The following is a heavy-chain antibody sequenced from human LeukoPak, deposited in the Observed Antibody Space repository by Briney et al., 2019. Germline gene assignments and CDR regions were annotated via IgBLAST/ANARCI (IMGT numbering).Heavy chain of an antibody. CDR2: INHSGST. V-gene: IGHV4-34*01. CDR1: GGSFSGYY. Sequence: SETLSLTCAVYGGSFSGYYWSWLRQPPGKGLEWIGEINHSGSTNYNPSLKSRVTISVDTSKNQFSLKLSSVTAADTAVYYCARRLRGSGSYNWFDPWGQGTLVTVSS. J-gene: IGHJ5*02. CDR3: ARRLRGSGSYNWFDP. D-gene: IGHD3-10*01.